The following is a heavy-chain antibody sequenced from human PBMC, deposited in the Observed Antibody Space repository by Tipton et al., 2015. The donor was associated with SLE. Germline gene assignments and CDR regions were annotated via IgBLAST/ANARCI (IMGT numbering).Heavy chain of an antibody. V-gene: IGHV4-34*01. D-gene: IGHD3-16*01. J-gene: IGHJ4*02. CDR1: GGAFSGYY. CDR2: INHSGST. CDR3: ARGIRGGLDY. Sequence: TLSLTCAVHGGAFSGYYCSWIRQPPGKGLEWIGEINHSGSTNYNPSLKSRVTISVDTSKNQFSLKLSSVTAADTAVYYCARGIRGGLDYWGQGSLFTVFS.